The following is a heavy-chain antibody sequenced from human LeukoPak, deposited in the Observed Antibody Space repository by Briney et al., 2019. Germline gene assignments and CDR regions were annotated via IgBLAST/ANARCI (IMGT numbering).Heavy chain of an antibody. CDR1: GFTFSIYG. CDR2: IRYDGSNK. CDR3: AKTMSPYYYDSSGF. Sequence: GGSLRLSCAASGFTFSIYGMHWARQAPGKGLEWVAFIRYDGSNKYYADSVKGRFTISRDNSKNTLYLQMNSLRAEDTAVYYCAKTMSPYYYDSSGFWGQGTLVTVSS. D-gene: IGHD3-22*01. V-gene: IGHV3-30*02. J-gene: IGHJ4*02.